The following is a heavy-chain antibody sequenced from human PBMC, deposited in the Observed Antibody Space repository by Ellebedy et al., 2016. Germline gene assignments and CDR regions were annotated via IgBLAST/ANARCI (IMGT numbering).Heavy chain of an antibody. J-gene: IGHJ3*02. CDR1: GYTFTSYY. V-gene: IGHV1-46*01. D-gene: IGHD5-12*01. CDR2: FNPSGGST. Sequence: ASVKISCKASGYTFTSYYMHWVRQAPGQGLAWMGIFNPSGGSTSYAQKFQGRVHMTRDTSTSTVYMELGSRRSEDTAVYYCERDMGCYDSRVIENAFDIWGQGTMVTVSS. CDR3: ERDMGCYDSRVIENAFDI.